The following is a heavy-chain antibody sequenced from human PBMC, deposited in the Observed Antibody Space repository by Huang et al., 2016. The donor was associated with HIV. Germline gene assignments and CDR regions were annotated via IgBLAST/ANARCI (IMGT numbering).Heavy chain of an antibody. Sequence: QVTLRESGPALVKPTQTLTLTCTFSGFSLSTNGMCVSWIRQPPGKALEWLALIDWDDDKYYSTSLKTRFTISKDTSKNQVVLTMTNIDPVDTATYYCARITKSSYYYGSGSYDWFDPWGQGTLVTVSS. CDR1: GFSLSTNGMC. CDR2: IDWDDDK. D-gene: IGHD3-10*01. CDR3: ARITKSSYYYGSGSYDWFDP. J-gene: IGHJ5*02. V-gene: IGHV2-70*01.